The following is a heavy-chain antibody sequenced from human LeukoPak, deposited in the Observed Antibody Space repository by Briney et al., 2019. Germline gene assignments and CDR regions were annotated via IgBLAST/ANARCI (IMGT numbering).Heavy chain of an antibody. J-gene: IGHJ6*04. Sequence: GGSLRLSCVASGFTVSGNDMGWVRQAPGRGLEWVSVIYSGGSTYYADSVKGRFTISRDNSKNTLYLQMNSLRAEDTAVYYCASGALDNEYNSPSYCYYAIDASGAGDTFSVSS. CDR2: IYSGGST. V-gene: IGHV3-66*01. CDR3: ASGALDNEYNSPSYCYYAIDA. CDR1: GFTVSGND. D-gene: IGHD6-6*01.